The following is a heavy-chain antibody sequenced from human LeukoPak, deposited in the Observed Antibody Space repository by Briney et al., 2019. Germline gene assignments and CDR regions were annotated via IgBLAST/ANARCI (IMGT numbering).Heavy chain of an antibody. CDR3: ARDSEVRRNLWHY. D-gene: IGHD3-10*01. J-gene: IGHJ4*02. V-gene: IGHV1-69*01. CDR2: IIPLFGTA. Sequence: SVKVSCKASGGTFSSYAISWVRQAPGQGLEWMGGIIPLFGTANYAQKFQGRVTITADESTSTVYMELSSLRSEDTAVYYCARDSEVRRNLWHYWGQGTLVTVSS. CDR1: GGTFSSYA.